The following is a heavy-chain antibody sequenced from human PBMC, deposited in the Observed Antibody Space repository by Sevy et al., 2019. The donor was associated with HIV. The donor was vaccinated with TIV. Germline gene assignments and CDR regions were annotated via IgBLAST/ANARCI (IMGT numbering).Heavy chain of an antibody. D-gene: IGHD2-2*01. Sequence: SETLSLTCAVYGGSFSGYYWSWIRQPPGKGLECIGEINHSGSTNYNPSLKSRVTISVDTSKNQFSLKLSSVTAADTAVYYCARHCSGTSCSHAFDIWGQGTMVTVSS. CDR1: GGSFSGYY. V-gene: IGHV4-34*01. J-gene: IGHJ3*02. CDR3: ARHCSGTSCSHAFDI. CDR2: INHSGST.